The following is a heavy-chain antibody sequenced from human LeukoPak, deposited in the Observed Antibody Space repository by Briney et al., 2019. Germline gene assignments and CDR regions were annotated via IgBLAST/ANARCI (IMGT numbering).Heavy chain of an antibody. J-gene: IGHJ6*03. CDR3: AREVTIFGVAVYYYYYMDV. D-gene: IGHD3-3*01. Sequence: PGGSLRLSCAASGFTFSTYAMHWVRQAPGKGLEWVAVISYDGSSKYYADSVKGRFTISRDNSKNTLYLQMNSLRAEDTAVYYCAREVTIFGVAVYYYYYMDVWGKGTTVTVSS. V-gene: IGHV3-30*04. CDR2: ISYDGSSK. CDR1: GFTFSTYA.